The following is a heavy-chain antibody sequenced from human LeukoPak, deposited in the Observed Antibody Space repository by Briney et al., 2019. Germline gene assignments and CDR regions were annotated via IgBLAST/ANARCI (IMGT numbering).Heavy chain of an antibody. V-gene: IGHV3-15*01. J-gene: IGHJ4*02. CDR1: GFTFSRHG. D-gene: IGHD4-17*01. CDR3: TWMATVTTVDV. CDR2: LKGRTSTETT. Sequence: PGRSLRLSCAPSGFTFSRHGMHWVRQAPGKGLEWVGRLKGRTSTETTDFAAPVKGRFTMSRDDSKNTLFLQMNSLTAEDTAVYYCTWMATVTTVDVWGQGTLVTVSS.